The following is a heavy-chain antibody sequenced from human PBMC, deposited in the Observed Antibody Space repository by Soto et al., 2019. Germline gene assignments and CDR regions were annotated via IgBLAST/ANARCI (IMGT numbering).Heavy chain of an antibody. J-gene: IGHJ4*02. CDR1: GFTFSSYG. CDR2: IWYDGSNK. CDR3: ARDLRVYYFDY. V-gene: IGHV3-33*01. Sequence: GGSLRLSCAASGFTFSSYGMHWVRQAPGKGLEWVAVIWYDGSNKYYADSVKGRFTISRDNSKNTLYLQMNSLRAEDTAVYYCARDLRVYYFDYWGQGTLVTVSS.